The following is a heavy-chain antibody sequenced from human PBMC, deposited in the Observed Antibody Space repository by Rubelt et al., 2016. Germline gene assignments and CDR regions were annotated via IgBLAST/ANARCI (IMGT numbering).Heavy chain of an antibody. J-gene: IGHJ4*02. Sequence: QVQLVQSGPEVKKPGASVKVSCKASGYTFISYGISWVRQAPGQGLEWMGWINAYNGNTNYAQKLQGRVTMTKDTSTSTTYMGLGGPRSDDPAVYDCAGGAWNRRFDYFDYWGQGTLVTVSP. V-gene: IGHV1-18*01. CDR2: INAYNGNT. D-gene: IGHD1-1*01. CDR3: AGGAWNRRFDYFDY. CDR1: GYTFISYG.